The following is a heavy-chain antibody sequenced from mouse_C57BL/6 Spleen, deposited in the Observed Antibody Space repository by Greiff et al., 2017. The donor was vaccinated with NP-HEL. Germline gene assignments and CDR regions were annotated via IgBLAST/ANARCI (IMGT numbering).Heavy chain of an antibody. V-gene: IGHV2-2*01. D-gene: IGHD2-5*01. CDR3: ATAYSNSPFAY. Sequence: QVQLQQSGPGLVQPSQSLSITCTVSGFSLTSYGVHWVRQSPGKGPEWLGVIWSGGSTDYNAAFISRLSISKDNSKSQVFFKMNSLQADDTAIYYCATAYSNSPFAYWGQGTLVTVSA. CDR2: IWSGGST. CDR1: GFSLTSYG. J-gene: IGHJ3*01.